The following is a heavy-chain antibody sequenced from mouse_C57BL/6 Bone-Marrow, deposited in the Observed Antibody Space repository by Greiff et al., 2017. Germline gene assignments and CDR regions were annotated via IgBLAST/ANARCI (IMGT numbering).Heavy chain of an antibody. Sequence: EVKLVESGGGLVKPGGSLKLSCAASGFTLSDYGMHWVRQAPEKGLEWVAYISSGSSTIYYADTVKGRFTISRDNAKNTLFLQMTSLRSEDTAMYYCARVTTVEGFAYWGQGTLVTVSA. V-gene: IGHV5-17*01. CDR2: ISSGSSTI. CDR1: GFTLSDYG. J-gene: IGHJ3*01. D-gene: IGHD1-1*01. CDR3: ARVTTVEGFAY.